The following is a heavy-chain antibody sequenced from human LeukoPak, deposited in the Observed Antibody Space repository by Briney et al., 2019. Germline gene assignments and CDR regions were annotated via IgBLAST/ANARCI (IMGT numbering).Heavy chain of an antibody. CDR3: AKDISRWYYDSSGYLGGFDY. J-gene: IGHJ4*02. V-gene: IGHV3-21*04. CDR2: ISSSSSYI. D-gene: IGHD3-22*01. Sequence: GGSLRLSCAASGFTFSSYSMKWVRQTPGKGLEWVSFISSSSSYIYYADSVRGRFTISRDNSKNSLYLQMNSLRAEDTALYYCAKDISRWYYDSSGYLGGFDYWGQGTLVTVSS. CDR1: GFTFSSYS.